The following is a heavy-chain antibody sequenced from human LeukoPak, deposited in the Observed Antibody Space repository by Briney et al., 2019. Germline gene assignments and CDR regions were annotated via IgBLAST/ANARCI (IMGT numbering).Heavy chain of an antibody. V-gene: IGHV4-30-2*06. Sequence: NPSETLSLSCAVSGGSIDSGGFCWAWTRQSPGKGLEWIGHIFYSGAASYNPSLKGRVTMSVDTSKNQFSLLLKSVTAADTGVYYCAVEPIYDYGEFEGGFDVWGQGAMVLVSS. CDR1: GGSIDSGGFC. CDR2: IFYSGAA. CDR3: AVEPIYDYGEFEGGFDV. J-gene: IGHJ3*01. D-gene: IGHD4-17*01.